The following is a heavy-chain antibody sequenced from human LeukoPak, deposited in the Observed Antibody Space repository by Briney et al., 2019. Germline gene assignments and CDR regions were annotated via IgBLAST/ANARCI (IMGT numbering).Heavy chain of an antibody. CDR1: GFTFSSYS. CDR3: ARGAHDFWSGYSKGYFDY. Sequence: GGSLRLSCAASGFTFSSYSMNWVRQAPGKGQEWVSSISSSSSYIYYADSVKGRFTISRDNAKNSLYLQMNSLRAEDTAVYYCARGAHDFWSGYSKGYFDYWGQGTLVTVSS. J-gene: IGHJ4*02. CDR2: ISSSSSYI. D-gene: IGHD3-3*01. V-gene: IGHV3-21*01.